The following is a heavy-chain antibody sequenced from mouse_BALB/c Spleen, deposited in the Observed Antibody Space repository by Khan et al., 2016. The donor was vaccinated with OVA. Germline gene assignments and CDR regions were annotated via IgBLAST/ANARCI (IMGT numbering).Heavy chain of an antibody. CDR1: GFTFSTFV. Sequence: EVELVESGGGLVKPGGSLKLSCSASGFTFSTFVMPWVRQTPEKRLEWVATISSAGTYTYFSDSVKGRFTISRDNAKNTLYLQINSLRAEKPVTYYCTNGNYGWFAYWGQGTLVTVSA. CDR3: TNGNYGWFAY. D-gene: IGHD2-1*01. J-gene: IGHJ3*01. CDR2: ISSAGTYT. V-gene: IGHV5-9-1*01.